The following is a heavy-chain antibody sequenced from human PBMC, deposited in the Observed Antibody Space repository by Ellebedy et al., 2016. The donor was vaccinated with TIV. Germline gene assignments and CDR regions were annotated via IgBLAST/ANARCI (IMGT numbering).Heavy chain of an antibody. V-gene: IGHV1-69*13. J-gene: IGHJ4*02. D-gene: IGHD3-16*01. CDR2: IIPIFGTA. CDR3: ARDWGRAAVL. Sequence: SVKVSXXASGGTFSSYAISWVRQAPGQGLEWMGGIIPIFGTANYAQKFQGRVTITADESTSTAYMELSSLRSEDTAVYYCARDWGRAAVLWGQGTLVTVSS. CDR1: GGTFSSYA.